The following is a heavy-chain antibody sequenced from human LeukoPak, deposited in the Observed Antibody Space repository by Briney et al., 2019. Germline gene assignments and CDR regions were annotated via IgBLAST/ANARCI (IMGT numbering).Heavy chain of an antibody. CDR1: GGSISSYY. D-gene: IGHD3-10*01. CDR3: ARRPYGSGSYYQF. Sequence: PSETLSLTCTVSGGSISSYYWSWIRQPPGKGLEWIGYIYYSGSTNYNPSLKSRVTISVDTSKNQFSLKLSSVTAADTAVYYCARRPYGSGSYYQFRGQGTLVTVSS. V-gene: IGHV4-59*01. J-gene: IGHJ4*02. CDR2: IYYSGST.